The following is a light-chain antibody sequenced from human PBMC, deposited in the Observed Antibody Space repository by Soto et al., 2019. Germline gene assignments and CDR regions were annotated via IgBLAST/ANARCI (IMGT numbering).Light chain of an antibody. CDR3: SSYTSINTRV. CDR2: EVS. V-gene: IGLV2-14*01. Sequence: LTQPASVSGSPGQSITISCTGTSSDVGGYNYVSWYQQHPGKAPKLVIYEVSNRPSGVSNRFSGSKYGNTASLTISGLQDEDEADYYCSSYTSINTRVFGTGTKVTVL. J-gene: IGLJ1*01. CDR1: SSDVGGYNY.